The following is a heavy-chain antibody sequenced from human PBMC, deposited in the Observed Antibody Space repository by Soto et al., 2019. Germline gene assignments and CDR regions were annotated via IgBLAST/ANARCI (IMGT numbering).Heavy chain of an antibody. J-gene: IGHJ3*02. CDR2: IYYSGST. V-gene: IGHV4-31*03. CDR1: GGSISSGGYY. CDR3: ARDFRRPTYYYDSSGYSAFDI. D-gene: IGHD3-22*01. Sequence: TLSLTCTVSGGSISSGGYYWSWIRQHPGKGLEWIGYIYYSGSTYYNPSLKSRVTISVDTSKNQFSLKLSSVTAADTAVYYCARDFRRPTYYYDSSGYSAFDIWGQGTMVTVSS.